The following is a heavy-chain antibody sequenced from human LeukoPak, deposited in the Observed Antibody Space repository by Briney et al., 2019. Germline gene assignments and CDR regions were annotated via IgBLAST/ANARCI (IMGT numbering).Heavy chain of an antibody. V-gene: IGHV3-53*01. J-gene: IGHJ4*02. Sequence: GGSLRLSCAASGFTVSTNYMTLVRQAPGKGLDWVSVVYSGGSTYYADSVKGRFTVSRDNSKNTLYLQMDSLRAEDTAMYYCAVIYSGTYYGMSYWGQGTLVTVSS. CDR3: AVIYSGTYYGMSY. CDR1: GFTVSTNY. D-gene: IGHD1-26*01. CDR2: VYSGGST.